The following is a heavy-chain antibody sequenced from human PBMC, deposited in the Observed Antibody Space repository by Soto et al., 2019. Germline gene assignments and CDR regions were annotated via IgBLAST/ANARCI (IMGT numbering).Heavy chain of an antibody. V-gene: IGHV4-39*01. J-gene: IGHJ6*02. CDR1: GGSISSSSYY. CDR3: ASSSLQLAPTVTSLYYYYYGMDV. Sequence: SETLSLTCTVSGGSISSSSYYWGWIRQPPGKGLEWIGSIYYSGSTYYNPSLKSRVTISVDTSKNQFSLKLSSVTAADTAVYYCASSSLQLAPTVTSLYYYYYGMDVWGQGTTVTVSS. D-gene: IGHD4-17*01. CDR2: IYYSGST.